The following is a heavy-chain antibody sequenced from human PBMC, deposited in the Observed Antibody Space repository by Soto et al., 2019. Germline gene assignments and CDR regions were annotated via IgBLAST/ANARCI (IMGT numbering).Heavy chain of an antibody. J-gene: IGHJ4*02. Sequence: QVQLQESGPGLVKPSQTLSLTCTVSGGSISSGGYYWSWIRQHPGKGLEWIGYIYYSGSTYYNPSLKSRGTIXXDXSXTQFSLKLSSVTAADTAVYYCARSSTSTVVTHYFDYWGQGTLVTVSS. D-gene: IGHD4-17*01. CDR3: ARSSTSTVVTHYFDY. CDR2: IYYSGST. CDR1: GGSISSGGYY. V-gene: IGHV4-31*03.